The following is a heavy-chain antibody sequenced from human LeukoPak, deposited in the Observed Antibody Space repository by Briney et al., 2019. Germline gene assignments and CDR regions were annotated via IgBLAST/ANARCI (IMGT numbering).Heavy chain of an antibody. Sequence: PGGSLRLSCAASGFTFSSYWMSWVRQAPGKGLEWVANIKQDGSEKYYVDSVKGRFTISRDNAKNSLYLQMNSLRAEDTAVYYCATWDYGSGSVQVVDYWGQGTLVTVSS. CDR3: ATWDYGSGSVQVVDY. CDR2: IKQDGSEK. V-gene: IGHV3-7*01. D-gene: IGHD3-16*01. CDR1: GFTFSSYW. J-gene: IGHJ4*02.